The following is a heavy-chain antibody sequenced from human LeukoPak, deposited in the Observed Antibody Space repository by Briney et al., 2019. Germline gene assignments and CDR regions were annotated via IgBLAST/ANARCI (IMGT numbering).Heavy chain of an antibody. J-gene: IGHJ3*02. D-gene: IGHD3-3*01. CDR2: VSTGRNYI. Sequence: GGSLRLSCPASGFTFSSYSLNWVRQAPGKGLEGVSSVSTGRNYIYYADSVKGRFTISSDNDKNSLYLQINSLRVEDTAMYYCARVFRPSLTVFIIRGAFDIWGQGTMVTVSS. CDR1: GFTFSSYS. V-gene: IGHV3-21*01. CDR3: ARVFRPSLTVFIIRGAFDI.